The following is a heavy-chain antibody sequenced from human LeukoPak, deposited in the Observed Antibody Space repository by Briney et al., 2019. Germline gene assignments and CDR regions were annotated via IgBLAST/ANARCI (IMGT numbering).Heavy chain of an antibody. Sequence: GGSLRLSCAASGFTFSSYGIHWVRQAPGKGLEWVAFIRYDGSHKYYADSVKGRFTISRDNSKNTLYLQMNSLRAEDTAVYYCARPGRKFYGSGTYLSFDSWGQGTLVTVSS. J-gene: IGHJ4*02. CDR2: IRYDGSHK. CDR1: GFTFSSYG. V-gene: IGHV3-30*02. CDR3: ARPGRKFYGSGTYLSFDS. D-gene: IGHD3-10*01.